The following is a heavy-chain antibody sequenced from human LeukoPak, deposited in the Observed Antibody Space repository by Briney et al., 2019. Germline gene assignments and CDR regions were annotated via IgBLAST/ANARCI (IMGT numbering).Heavy chain of an antibody. J-gene: IGHJ4*02. CDR1: GFTFSSYG. V-gene: IGHV3-30*02. Sequence: GGSLRLSCAASGFTFSSYGMHWVRQAPGKGLEWVAFIRYDGSNKYYADSVKGRFTISRENSKNTLYLQMNSLRAEDTAVYYCAKDLVGYYYDSSGYYPQDYWGQGTLVTVSS. CDR2: IRYDGSNK. CDR3: AKDLVGYYYDSSGYYPQDY. D-gene: IGHD3-22*01.